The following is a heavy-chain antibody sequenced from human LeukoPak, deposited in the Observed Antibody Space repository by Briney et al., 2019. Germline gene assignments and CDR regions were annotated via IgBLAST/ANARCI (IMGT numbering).Heavy chain of an antibody. V-gene: IGHV4-59*01. CDR3: ARGPGTPRVDY. CDR2: IYDSGST. D-gene: IGHD1-14*01. Sequence: SETLSLTCAVYGGSFSGYYWSWIRQPPGKGLEWIGYIYDSGSTNYNPSLKSRVTISVDTSKNQFSLKLSSVTAADTAVYYCARGPGTPRVDYWGQGTLVTVSS. J-gene: IGHJ4*02. CDR1: GGSFSGYY.